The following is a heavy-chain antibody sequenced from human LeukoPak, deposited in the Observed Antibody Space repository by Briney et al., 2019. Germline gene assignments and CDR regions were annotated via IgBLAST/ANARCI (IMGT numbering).Heavy chain of an antibody. J-gene: IGHJ4*02. CDR3: ARARIPAADLPTDY. D-gene: IGHD6-13*01. CDR1: GFTFSSYS. Sequence: PGGSLRLSCAASGFTFSSYSMNWVRQAPGKGLEWVSSITSRSSYIYYADSVKGRFTISRDNAKHSLYLQMNSLRAEDTAVYYCARARIPAADLPTDYWGQGTLVTVSS. V-gene: IGHV3-21*01. CDR2: ITSRSSYI.